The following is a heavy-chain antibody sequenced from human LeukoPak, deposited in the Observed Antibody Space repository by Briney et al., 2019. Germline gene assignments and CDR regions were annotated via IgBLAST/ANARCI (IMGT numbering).Heavy chain of an antibody. CDR3: ARDFYGSGSHRYFDL. D-gene: IGHD3-10*01. V-gene: IGHV3-53*01. Sequence: GGSLGLSCAASGFTVSSYYMSWVRQAPGKGLEWVSVIYSGGTTRYADSVRGRFTISRDNSKNTLYLQMNSLRAEDTAVYYCARDFYGSGSHRYFDLWGRGTLVTVSS. CDR2: IYSGGTT. CDR1: GFTVSSYY. J-gene: IGHJ2*01.